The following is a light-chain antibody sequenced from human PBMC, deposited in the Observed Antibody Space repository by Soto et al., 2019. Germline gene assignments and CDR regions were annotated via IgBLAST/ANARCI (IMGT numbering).Light chain of an antibody. Sequence: DIQMTQSPSAMSASVGDRVTITCRASQGISNSLAWFQQKPGKVPERLIYAASSLQSGVPSRFSGSGSGTEFTLTISSRQPEDFATYYCLQHNSYPITFGQGTRLEIK. CDR3: LQHNSYPIT. CDR1: QGISNS. J-gene: IGKJ5*01. V-gene: IGKV1-17*03. CDR2: AAS.